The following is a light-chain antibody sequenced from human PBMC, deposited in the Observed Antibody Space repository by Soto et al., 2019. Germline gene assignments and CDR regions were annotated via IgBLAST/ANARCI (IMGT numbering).Light chain of an antibody. Sequence: DIQMTQSPSTLSASVGDRVTITCRASPSISNGLAWYQEKPGKAPKLLIYKASTLEAGVTSVFSGSGSGTEFTLTISSLQPDDFATYYCHQYKTYPQTFGQGTKLEIK. CDR3: HQYKTYPQT. J-gene: IGKJ2*01. CDR2: KAS. CDR1: PSISNG. V-gene: IGKV1-5*03.